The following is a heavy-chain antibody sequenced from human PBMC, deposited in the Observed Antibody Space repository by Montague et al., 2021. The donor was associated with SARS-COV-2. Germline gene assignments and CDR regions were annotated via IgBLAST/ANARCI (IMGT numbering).Heavy chain of an antibody. V-gene: IGHV4-59*12. J-gene: IGHJ4*02. CDR1: SGSLSGYY. CDR3: ARGTAYDHVYY. CDR2: THYSGTT. D-gene: IGHD2-8*02. Sequence: SETLSLTCTASSGSLSGYYWNWIRQPPGKGLEWIGFTHYSGTTKXNPSLKSRLNMSFDTSKNQFSLTLNSVTAADTAIYYCARGTAYDHVYYWGQGAPVTVAS.